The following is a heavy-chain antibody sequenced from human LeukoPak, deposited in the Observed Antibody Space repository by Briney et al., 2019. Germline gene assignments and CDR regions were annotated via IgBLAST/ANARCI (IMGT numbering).Heavy chain of an antibody. D-gene: IGHD5-24*01. CDR3: ARGGDGYNQDHYFDY. CDR1: GGSFSGYY. V-gene: IGHV4-34*01. Sequence: SETLSLTCAVYGGSFSGYYWSWIRQPPGKGLEWIGEINQSGSTNYNPSLKSRVTISVDTSKNQFSLKLSSVTAADTAVYYCARGGDGYNQDHYFDYWGQGTLVTVSS. J-gene: IGHJ4*02. CDR2: INQSGST.